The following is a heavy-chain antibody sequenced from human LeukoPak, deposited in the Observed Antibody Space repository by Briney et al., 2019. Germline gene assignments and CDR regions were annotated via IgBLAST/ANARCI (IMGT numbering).Heavy chain of an antibody. V-gene: IGHV1-18*01. CDR2: ASGYSGNT. J-gene: IGHJ4*02. Sequence: ASVKVSCKASGYTFSSYGISWLRHAPGQGLGWTGWASGYSGNTKYAQKVHDIVTMTTDTSTSTAYMELRSLRSDDTAVYYCARDVDSTMVLFDYWGQGTLVTVSS. CDR3: ARDVDSTMVLFDY. D-gene: IGHD5-18*01. CDR1: GYTFSSYG.